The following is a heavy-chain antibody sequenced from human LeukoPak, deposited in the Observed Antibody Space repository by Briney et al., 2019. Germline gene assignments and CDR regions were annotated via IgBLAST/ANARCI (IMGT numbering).Heavy chain of an antibody. CDR3: AKDRPGYMVRGPPDY. J-gene: IGHJ4*02. Sequence: GGSLRLSCAASGFTFSSYGMHWVRQAPGKGLEWVAVTSYDGSNKYYADSVKGRFTISRDNSKNTLYLQMNSLRAEDTAVYYCAKDRPGYMVRGPPDYWGQGTLVTVSS. V-gene: IGHV3-30*18. CDR1: GFTFSSYG. CDR2: TSYDGSNK. D-gene: IGHD3-10*01.